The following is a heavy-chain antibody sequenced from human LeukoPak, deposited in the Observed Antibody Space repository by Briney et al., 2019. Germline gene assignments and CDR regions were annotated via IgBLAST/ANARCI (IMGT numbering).Heavy chain of an antibody. J-gene: IGHJ4*02. D-gene: IGHD1-26*01. CDR2: IRVSNGET. V-gene: IGHV1-18*01. CDR1: GYSFISYG. Sequence: ASVKVSCKASGYSFISYGISWVRQAPGQGPEWMGWIRVSNGETKYSQKLQDRITMTTDTSTSTAYIELRSLRSDDTAVYYCARDGAPWDLLCDHWGQGTLVTVSS. CDR3: ARDGAPWDLLCDH.